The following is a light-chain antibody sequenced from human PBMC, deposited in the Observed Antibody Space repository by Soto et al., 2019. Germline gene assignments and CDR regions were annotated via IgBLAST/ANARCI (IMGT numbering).Light chain of an antibody. CDR3: SSWDDSLNGPV. Sequence: QSVLTQPPSASVTPGQRVSISWSGSSSNIGNNTVNWYQQFPETATRLLIYTTNQRPSGVPDRFSGSKSGTSASLAISGLQSEDEADYYWSSWDDSLNGPVFGGGTKLTVL. V-gene: IGLV1-44*01. CDR2: TTN. CDR1: SSNIGNNT. J-gene: IGLJ3*02.